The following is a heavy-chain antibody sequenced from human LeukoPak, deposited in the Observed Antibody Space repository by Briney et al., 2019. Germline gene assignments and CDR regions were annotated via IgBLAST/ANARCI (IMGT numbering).Heavy chain of an antibody. CDR3: ARVGIAARPGDAFDI. CDR2: INPNSGGT. D-gene: IGHD6-6*01. CDR1: GYTFTGYY. J-gene: IGHJ3*02. V-gene: IGHV1-2*02. Sequence: ASVKVSCKASGYTFTGYYMHWVRQAPGQGLEWMGWINPNSGGTNYAQKFQGRVTMTRDTSISTAYMELSRLRSDDTAVYYCARVGIAARPGDAFDIWGQGTMVTVSS.